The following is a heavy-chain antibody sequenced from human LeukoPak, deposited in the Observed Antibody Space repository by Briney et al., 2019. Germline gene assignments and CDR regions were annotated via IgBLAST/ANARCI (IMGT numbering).Heavy chain of an antibody. V-gene: IGHV1-69*01. CDR1: GGTFRSYA. CDR3: ARGPDWNDYYYYYMDV. CDR2: IIPILGTA. Sequence: GASVKVSCKASGGTFRSYAISWVRQAPGQGLEWMGGIIPILGTANYAQKFQGRVTITVDESTSTAYTELSSLRSEDTAVYYCARGPDWNDYYYYYMDVWGKGTTVTISS. J-gene: IGHJ6*03. D-gene: IGHD1-1*01.